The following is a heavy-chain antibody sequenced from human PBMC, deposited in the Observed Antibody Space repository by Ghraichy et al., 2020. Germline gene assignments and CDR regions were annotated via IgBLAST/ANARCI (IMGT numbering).Heavy chain of an antibody. D-gene: IGHD6-19*01. CDR3: AKDSSGWCIDF. CDR2: ISGSGSGT. J-gene: IGHJ4*02. V-gene: IGHV3-23*01. CDR1: GFTFSNYA. Sequence: GGSLRLSCAASGFTFSNYAMSWVRQAPGKGLEWVSTISGSGSGTYYADSVKGRFTISRDSSKNTLYLQMNSLRAEDTAVYYCAKDSSGWCIDFWGQGTLDTVSS.